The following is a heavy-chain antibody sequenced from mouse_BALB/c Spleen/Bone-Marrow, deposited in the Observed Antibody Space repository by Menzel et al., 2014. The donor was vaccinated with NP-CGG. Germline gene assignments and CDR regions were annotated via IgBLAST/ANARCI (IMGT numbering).Heavy chain of an antibody. CDR3: ARDLDY. V-gene: IGHV1-7*01. CDR1: GYTFTTYW. Sequence: VQLQQSGAELAKPGASEKMSCKASGYTFTTYWMHWVKQRPGQGLEWIGYINPSTAYTDYNQKFEDKATLTADKSSSTAYMQLSSLTSEDSAVYYCARDLDYWGQGTSVTVSS. CDR2: INPSTAYT. J-gene: IGHJ4*01.